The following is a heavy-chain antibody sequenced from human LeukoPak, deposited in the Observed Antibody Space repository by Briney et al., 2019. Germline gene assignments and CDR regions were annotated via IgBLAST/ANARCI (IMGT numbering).Heavy chain of an antibody. V-gene: IGHV1-46*01. CDR2: INPSGGST. J-gene: IGHJ4*02. CDR3: ARDCSRTSCLQAGVDY. D-gene: IGHD2-2*01. Sequence: VASVKVSCTASGYTFTSYYMHWVRQAPGQGLEWMGIINPSGGSTSYAQKLQGRVTMTRDTSTSTVYMELSSLRFDDTAVYYCARDCSRTSCLQAGVDYWGQGTLVTVSS. CDR1: GYTFTSYY.